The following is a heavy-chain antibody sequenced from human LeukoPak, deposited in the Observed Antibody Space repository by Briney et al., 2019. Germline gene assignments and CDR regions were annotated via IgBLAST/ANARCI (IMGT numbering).Heavy chain of an antibody. D-gene: IGHD4-17*01. Sequence: GGTLSLSCAASGVTFSNYAMSWVRQAPGKGLEWVSTVSGSASNTYYADSVKGRFTISRDNSKTTLYLQMNSLRADDTAVYYCAKGFQTYGELSFDVWGQGTLVAVSS. J-gene: IGHJ4*02. CDR3: AKGFQTYGELSFDV. V-gene: IGHV3-23*01. CDR2: VSGSASNT. CDR1: GVTFSNYA.